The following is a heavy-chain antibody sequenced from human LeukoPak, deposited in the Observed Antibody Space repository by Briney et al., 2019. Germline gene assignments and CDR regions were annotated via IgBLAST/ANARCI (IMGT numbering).Heavy chain of an antibody. V-gene: IGHV3-48*03. CDR2: ISRSGDTI. J-gene: IGHJ2*01. Sequence: GGSLRLSCAASRFTFSTYEMNWVRQAPGKGLEWVSYISRSGDTIDYADSVKGRFTISRDHAKNTLYLQMNSLRVEDTAVYYCVRWGVRYLCLDLWGRGPLFTVSS. D-gene: IGHD3-16*01. CDR1: RFTFSTYE. CDR3: VRWGVRYLCLDL.